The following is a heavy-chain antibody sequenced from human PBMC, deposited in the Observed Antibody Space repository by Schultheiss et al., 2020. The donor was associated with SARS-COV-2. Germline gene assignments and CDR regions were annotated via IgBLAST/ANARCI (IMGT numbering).Heavy chain of an antibody. V-gene: IGHV3-33*06. J-gene: IGHJ4*02. CDR3: AKDGDFCSSTSCFRFFDY. Sequence: GGSLRLSCAASGFTFSNAWMSWIRQAPGKGLEWVAVIWYDGSNKYYADSVKGRLTVSRDNSKNTLYLQMNSLRPEDTAVYYCAKDGDFCSSTSCFRFFDYWGQGTLVTVSS. D-gene: IGHD2-2*01. CDR1: GFTFSNAW. CDR2: IWYDGSNK.